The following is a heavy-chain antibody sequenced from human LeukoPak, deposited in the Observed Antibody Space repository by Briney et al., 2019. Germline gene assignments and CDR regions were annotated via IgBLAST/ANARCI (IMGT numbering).Heavy chain of an antibody. V-gene: IGHV4-31*03. Sequence: PSETLSLTCTVSGGSISSGDYYWSWIRQHPGKGLEWIGYIYYNATTHSISSLKSRLIMSVDTSTNLFSLKLSSVTAADTAMYYCASLRRSFEFGSGYLRFDNWGQGTLVTVSS. D-gene: IGHD3-3*01. J-gene: IGHJ4*02. CDR3: ASLRRSFEFGSGYLRFDN. CDR1: GGSISSGDYY. CDR2: IYYNATT.